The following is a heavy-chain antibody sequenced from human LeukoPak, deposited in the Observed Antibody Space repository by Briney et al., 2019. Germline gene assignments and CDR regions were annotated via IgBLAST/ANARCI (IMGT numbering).Heavy chain of an antibody. CDR3: ARARSDCSGSICYEWFDP. D-gene: IGHD2-2*01. V-gene: IGHV1-18*01. CDR1: GYSFSNFG. J-gene: IGHJ5*02. CDR2: ISVYNGDT. Sequence: GSVKVSCKASGYSFSNFGIIWVRQAPGQGLEWMGWISVYNGDTKSAQAFQGRLTMTTDTSTTTAFLELRSLGPDDTAVYYCARARSDCSGSICYEWFDPWGQGTLVIV.